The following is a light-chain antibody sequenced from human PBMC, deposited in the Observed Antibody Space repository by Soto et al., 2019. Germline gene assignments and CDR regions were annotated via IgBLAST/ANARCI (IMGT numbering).Light chain of an antibody. CDR2: AAS. V-gene: IGKV1-39*01. J-gene: IGKJ2*01. CDR1: QSIASY. CDR3: QQSYSTPYT. Sequence: DIQMTQSPSSLSAYVGDRVTITCRASQSIASYLNWYQQKPGKAPKVLIYAASSLQSGVPSRFSGRGAGTEFTLTISSLQREDFGSYYCQQSYSTPYTFGQGTKLEIK.